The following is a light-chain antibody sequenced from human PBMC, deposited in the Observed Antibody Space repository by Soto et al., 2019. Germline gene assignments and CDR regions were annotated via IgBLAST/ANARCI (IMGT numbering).Light chain of an antibody. J-gene: IGKJ3*01. CDR2: AAS. Sequence: DIQMTQSPSSLSASVGDRVTITCRASQGISTFLAWYQQKPGKVPKVLIYAASTLQSGVPSRFSGSGSGTDFTFTISSLQPEDGATYYCQVYNSAPPVTFGPWTKVDIK. CDR3: QVYNSAPPVT. V-gene: IGKV1-27*01. CDR1: QGISTF.